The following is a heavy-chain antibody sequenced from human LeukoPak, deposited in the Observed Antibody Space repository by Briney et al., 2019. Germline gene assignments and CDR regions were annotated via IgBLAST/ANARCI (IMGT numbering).Heavy chain of an antibody. CDR2: ISSSGSTI. D-gene: IGHD3-22*01. CDR1: GFTFSSYE. Sequence: GGSLRLSCAASGFTFSSYEMNWVRQAPGKGLEWVSYISSSGSTIYYADSVKGRFTISRDNAKNSLYLQMNSLRAEDTAVYYCAKDLQTYYYDSRFDYWGQGTLVTVSS. CDR3: AKDLQTYYYDSRFDY. V-gene: IGHV3-48*03. J-gene: IGHJ4*02.